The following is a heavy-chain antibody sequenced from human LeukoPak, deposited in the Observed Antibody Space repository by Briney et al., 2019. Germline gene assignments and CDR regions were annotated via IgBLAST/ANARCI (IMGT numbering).Heavy chain of an antibody. D-gene: IGHD6-6*01. V-gene: IGHV4-4*07. CDR3: AKSYSRASLEIYY. Sequence: SETLSLTCTVSGGSISSYYWSWIRQPAGKGLEWIGHIYTSGSTNYNPSLKSRVTMSVETSKNQFSLKLSSVTAADAAEYARAKSYSRASLEIYYWGQGTLVTVSS. CDR1: GGSISSYY. CDR2: IYTSGST. J-gene: IGHJ4*02.